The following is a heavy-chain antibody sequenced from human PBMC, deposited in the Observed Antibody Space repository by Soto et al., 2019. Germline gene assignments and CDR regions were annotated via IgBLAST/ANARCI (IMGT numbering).Heavy chain of an antibody. V-gene: IGHV3-15*01. CDR2: IKSKRDGGAR. Sequence: EVQVVESGGDLVKPGGSLRLSCVTSGFMFSSAWMNWVRQAPGKGLEWVGRIKSKRDGGARDYAEPVKGRVSISRDDSKNTVFLQMNSLRAEDTAVYYCVEGWNDFWGQGTLVTVSS. D-gene: IGHD1-1*01. J-gene: IGHJ4*02. CDR3: VEGWNDF. CDR1: GFMFSSAW.